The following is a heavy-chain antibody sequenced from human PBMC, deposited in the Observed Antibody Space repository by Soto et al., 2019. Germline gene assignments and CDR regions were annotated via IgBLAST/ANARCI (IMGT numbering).Heavy chain of an antibody. CDR1: GGSISSYY. J-gene: IGHJ6*03. CDR3: ARHNPYTRFDYYMDV. Sequence: QVQLQESGPGLVKPSETLSLTCTVSGGSISSYYWSWIRQPPGKRLEWIGYVHSSGSTNYSPSLKGRVTISLDTSKHRCSLRLSSVTAADTAVYYCARHNPYTRFDYYMDVWGKGTTVTVSS. D-gene: IGHD3-10*01. V-gene: IGHV4-59*08. CDR2: VHSSGST.